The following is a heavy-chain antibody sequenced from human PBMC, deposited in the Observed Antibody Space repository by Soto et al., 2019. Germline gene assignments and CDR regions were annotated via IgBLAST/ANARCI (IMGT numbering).Heavy chain of an antibody. CDR3: ARDLPYFPGYSSSQRDYFDY. CDR2: ISSSSSYI. J-gene: IGHJ4*02. V-gene: IGHV3-21*01. D-gene: IGHD6-13*01. CDR1: GFTFSSYS. Sequence: LRLSCAASGFTFSSYSMNWVRQAPGKGLEWVSSISSSSSYIYYADSVKGRFTISRDNAKNSLYLQMNSLRAEDTAVYYCARDLPYFPGYSSSQRDYFDYWGQGTLVTVSS.